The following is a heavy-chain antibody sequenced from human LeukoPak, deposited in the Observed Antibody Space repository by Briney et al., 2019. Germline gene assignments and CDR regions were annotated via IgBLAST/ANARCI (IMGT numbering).Heavy chain of an antibody. Sequence: SETLSLTCAVYGASFSGYYWSWIRQSPGKGLEWIGEIFHSGTTNYNPSLKSRVTMSVDTSKNHFSLKLRSVIAADTAVYYCARHARVAAHTNHLDYWGQGTLVTVSS. V-gene: IGHV4-34*12. CDR1: GASFSGYY. D-gene: IGHD6-6*01. CDR2: IFHSGTT. J-gene: IGHJ4*02. CDR3: ARHARVAAHTNHLDY.